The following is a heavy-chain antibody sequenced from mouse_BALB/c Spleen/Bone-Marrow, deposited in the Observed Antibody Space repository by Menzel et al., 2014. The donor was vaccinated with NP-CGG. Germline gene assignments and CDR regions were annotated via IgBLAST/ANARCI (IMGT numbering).Heavy chain of an antibody. CDR2: IDPSDSET. V-gene: IGHV1S126*01. D-gene: IGHD1-2*01. Sequence: VQLQQSGPQVVRPGASVKISCKASGYSFTSYWMHWVKQRPGQGLEWIGMIDPSDSETRLNQKFKDMATLTVDKSSSTAYMQLSSPTSEDSAVYYCARVGLRLPYYFDYWGQGTTLTVSS. J-gene: IGHJ2*01. CDR1: GYSFTSYW. CDR3: ARVGLRLPYYFDY.